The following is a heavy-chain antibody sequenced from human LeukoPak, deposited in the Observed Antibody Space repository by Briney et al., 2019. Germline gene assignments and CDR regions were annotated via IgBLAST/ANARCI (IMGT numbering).Heavy chain of an antibody. J-gene: IGHJ4*02. CDR3: ARRGIRDTDFDY. CDR1: GGSISSSSYY. CDR2: IYYSGST. D-gene: IGHD5-18*01. Sequence: PSETLSLTCTVSGGSISSSSYYWGWIRQPPGKGLEWIGSIYYSGSTYYNPSLKSRVTISVDTSKNQFSLKLSSVTAADTAVYYCARRGIRDTDFDYWGQGTLVTVSS. V-gene: IGHV4-39*01.